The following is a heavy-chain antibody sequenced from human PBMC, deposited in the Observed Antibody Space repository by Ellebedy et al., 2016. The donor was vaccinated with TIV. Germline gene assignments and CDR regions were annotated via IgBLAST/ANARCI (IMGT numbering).Heavy chain of an antibody. CDR1: GFTFRSYW. J-gene: IGHJ4*02. Sequence: GESLKISCAASGFTFRSYWMSWVRQAPGKGLEWVANIKQDGSETYYVDSVRGRFTISRDNSKNTLYLQMNSLRAEDTAVYYCARDPYNYGYFDYWGQGTLVTVSS. CDR2: IKQDGSET. CDR3: ARDPYNYGYFDY. D-gene: IGHD5-18*01. V-gene: IGHV3-7*01.